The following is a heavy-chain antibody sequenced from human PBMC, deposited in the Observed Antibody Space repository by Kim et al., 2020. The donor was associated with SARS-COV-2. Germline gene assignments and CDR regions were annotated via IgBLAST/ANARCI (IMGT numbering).Heavy chain of an antibody. CDR2: TYYRSKWYN. CDR1: GDSVSSNSAA. V-gene: IGHV6-1*01. CDR3: ARGRLQLLSSYNWFDP. J-gene: IGHJ5*02. Sequence: SQTLSLTCAISGDSVSSNSAAWNWIRQSPSRGLEWLGRTYYRSKWYNDYAVSVKSRITINPDTSKNQFSLQLNSVTPEDTAVYYCARGRLQLLSSYNWFDPWGQGTLVTVSS. D-gene: IGHD4-4*01.